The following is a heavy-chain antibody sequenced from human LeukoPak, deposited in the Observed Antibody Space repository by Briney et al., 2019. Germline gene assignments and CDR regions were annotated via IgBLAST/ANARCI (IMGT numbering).Heavy chain of an antibody. CDR2: ISAYNGNT. CDR3: ARFYLGSVAGAFDI. J-gene: IGHJ3*02. V-gene: IGHV1-18*01. CDR1: GYTFNSYG. D-gene: IGHD6-19*01. Sequence: ASVKVSCKASGYTFNSYGISWVRQAPGQGLEWMGWISAYNGNTNYAQKLQGRVTMTTDTSTSTAYMELRSLRSDDTAVYYCARFYLGSVAGAFDIWGQGTMVTVSS.